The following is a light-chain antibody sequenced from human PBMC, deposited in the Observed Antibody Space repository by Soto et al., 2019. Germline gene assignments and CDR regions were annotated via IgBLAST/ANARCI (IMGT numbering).Light chain of an antibody. V-gene: IGKV1-5*03. Sequence: DIQMTQSPSTLSASVRDRVTITCRASQTINSWLAWYQQRPGKAPRLLIYKASTLESGVPSRFSGSVSGTEFTLTISTLQPDDFATYYCQQYDSIPYTFGQGTKLDIK. CDR2: KAS. J-gene: IGKJ2*01. CDR3: QQYDSIPYT. CDR1: QTINSW.